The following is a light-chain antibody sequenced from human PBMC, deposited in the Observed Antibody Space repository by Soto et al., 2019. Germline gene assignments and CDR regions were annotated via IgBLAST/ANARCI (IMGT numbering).Light chain of an antibody. CDR1: SRDVGDYNS. CDR2: EVS. V-gene: IGLV2-14*01. J-gene: IGLJ1*01. Sequence: QSALAQPASVSGSPGQSITISCTGTSRDVGDYNSVSWYQQHPGKAPKLVIFEVSDRPSGVSNRFSGSKSGNTASLTISGLQPEDEADYYCSSYASGSIYVFGTGTKVTVL. CDR3: SSYASGSIYV.